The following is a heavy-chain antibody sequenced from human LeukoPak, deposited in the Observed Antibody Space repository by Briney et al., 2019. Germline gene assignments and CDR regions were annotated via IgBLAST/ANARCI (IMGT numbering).Heavy chain of an antibody. CDR2: IFSNDEK. Sequence: SGPTLVNPTETLTLTCTVSGFSLSNPRIGVSWIRQPPGKALEWLAHIFSNDEKSYSTSLKSRLTISKDTSKSQVVLTMTNMDPVDTATYYRERIPLRYVDWVSPGDYMAAWGKGTTVTVSS. CDR1: GFSLSNPRIG. CDR3: ERIPLRYVDWVSPGDYMAA. V-gene: IGHV2-26*01. J-gene: IGHJ6*03. D-gene: IGHD3-9*01.